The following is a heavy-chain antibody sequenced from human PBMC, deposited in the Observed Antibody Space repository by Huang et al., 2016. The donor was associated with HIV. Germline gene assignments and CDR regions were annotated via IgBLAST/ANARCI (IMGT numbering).Heavy chain of an antibody. CDR3: ARDSGYYRYFDY. D-gene: IGHD3-22*01. CDR1: GYTCTDYQ. Sequence: QVQLVQSGSELKKPGASVKVSCKVSGYTCTDYQISWVRQAHGQRLEWMGWIHPNNGNPTQARGFTGRFGFSLDSSVSPAYLQISSLQADDTAVYFCARDSGYYRYFDYWGQGTLVTVSS. V-gene: IGHV7-4-1*02. CDR2: IHPNNGNP. J-gene: IGHJ4*02.